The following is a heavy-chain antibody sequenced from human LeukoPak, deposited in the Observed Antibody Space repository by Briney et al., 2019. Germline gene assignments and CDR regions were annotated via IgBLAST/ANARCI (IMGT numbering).Heavy chain of an antibody. CDR3: AGSGGLANQGAVFDY. D-gene: IGHD3-10*01. CDR1: GGSFSDYY. CDR2: INHSGSP. Sequence: PSETLSLTCAVYGGSFSDYYWTWIRQPPGKGLEWIGEINHSGSPNNNPSLKSRVSISFDTSKNQFSLKLTSVTAADTAVYYCAGSGGLANQGAVFDYWGQGTLVTVSS. J-gene: IGHJ4*02. V-gene: IGHV4-34*01.